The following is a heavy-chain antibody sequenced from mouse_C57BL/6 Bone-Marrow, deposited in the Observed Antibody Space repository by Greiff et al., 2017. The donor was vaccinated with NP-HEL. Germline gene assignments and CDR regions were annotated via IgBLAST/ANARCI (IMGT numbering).Heavy chain of an antibody. CDR2: IYPGDGDT. Sequence: VKLQESGAELVKPGASVKISCTASGYAFSSYWMNWVQERPGKGLEWIGQIYPGDGDTKYTGKFKGKATLTADKSYSTAYLQVSSLTSVDPAVYFCARGDYCSSHFGFAIDYWGQGTLVTVSA. CDR3: ARGDYCSSHFGFAIDY. D-gene: IGHD1-1*01. CDR1: GYAFSSYW. V-gene: IGHV1-80*01. J-gene: IGHJ4*01.